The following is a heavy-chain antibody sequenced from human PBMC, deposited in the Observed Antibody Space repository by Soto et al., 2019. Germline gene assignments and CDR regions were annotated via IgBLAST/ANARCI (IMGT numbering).Heavy chain of an antibody. Sequence: ASVKVSCKASGYTFTSYGISWVRQAPGQGLEWMGWISAYNSNTNYAQKLQGRVTMTTDTSTSTAYMELRSLRSDDTAVYYCARDKIFGVVTRSGYDYWGQGTLVTVSS. D-gene: IGHD3-3*01. J-gene: IGHJ4*02. V-gene: IGHV1-18*01. CDR2: ISAYNSNT. CDR1: GYTFTSYG. CDR3: ARDKIFGVVTRSGYDY.